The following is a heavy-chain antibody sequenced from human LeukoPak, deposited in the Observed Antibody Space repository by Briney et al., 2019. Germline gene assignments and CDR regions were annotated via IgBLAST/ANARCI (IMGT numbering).Heavy chain of an antibody. CDR2: IYYSGST. V-gene: IGHV4-30-4*01. CDR3: ARRDCSGGSCYFDY. D-gene: IGHD2-15*01. Sequence: SETLSLTCTVSGGSISSGDYYWSWIRQPPGKGLEWIGYIYYSGSTYYNPSLKSRVTISVDTSKNQFSLKLSSVTAADTAVYYCARRDCSGGSCYFDYWGQGTLVTVSS. CDR1: GGSISSGDYY. J-gene: IGHJ4*02.